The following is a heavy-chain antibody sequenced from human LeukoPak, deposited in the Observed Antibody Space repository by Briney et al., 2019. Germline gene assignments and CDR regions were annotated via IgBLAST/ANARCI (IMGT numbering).Heavy chain of an antibody. CDR1: GGSISSYY. V-gene: IGHV4-59*08. CDR2: FYYSGST. J-gene: IGHJ5*02. D-gene: IGHD3-22*01. Sequence: SETLSLTCTVSGGSISSYYWSWIRQPPGKGLEWIGYFYYSGSTNYNPSLKSRVTISVDTSKNQFSLKLSSVTAADTAVYYCARRGGYYDSSGYYNWFDPWGQGTLVTVSS. CDR3: ARRGGYYDSSGYYNWFDP.